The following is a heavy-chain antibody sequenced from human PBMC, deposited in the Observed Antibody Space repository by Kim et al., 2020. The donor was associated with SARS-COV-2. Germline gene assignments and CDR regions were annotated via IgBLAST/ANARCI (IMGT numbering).Heavy chain of an antibody. D-gene: IGHD3-10*01. V-gene: IGHV1-69*13. CDR1: GGTFSSYA. CDR2: IIPIFGTA. J-gene: IGHJ6*02. Sequence: SVKVSCKASGGTFSSYAISWVRQAPGQGLEWMGGIIPIFGTANCAQKFQGRVTITADESTSTAYMELSSLRSEDTAVYYCARVPPFTMVRGVLYGMDVWGQGTTVTVSS. CDR3: ARVPPFTMVRGVLYGMDV.